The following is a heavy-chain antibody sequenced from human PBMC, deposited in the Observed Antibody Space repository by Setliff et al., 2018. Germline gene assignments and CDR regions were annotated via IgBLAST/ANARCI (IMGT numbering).Heavy chain of an antibody. CDR2: IIPMFDTG. CDR1: GGTFSSYA. J-gene: IGHJ3*01. Sequence: SVKVSCKASGGTFSSYAISWVRQAPGQGLEWMGGIIPMFDTGIYAEKFQGRVTLSADESTSTVYVELTRLRPEDTAIYYCARDKTGYYDRSGYSGASDVWGQGTMVTVSS. D-gene: IGHD3-22*01. V-gene: IGHV1-69*13. CDR3: ARDKTGYYDRSGYSGASDV.